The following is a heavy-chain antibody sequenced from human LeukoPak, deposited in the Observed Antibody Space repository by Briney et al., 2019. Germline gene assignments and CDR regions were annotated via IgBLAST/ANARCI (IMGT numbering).Heavy chain of an antibody. CDR1: GYGFTSYW. CDR2: IYPGDSDT. D-gene: IGHD3-10*01. J-gene: IGHJ3*02. Sequence: GESLKISCKGSGYGFTSYWIGWVRQMPGKGLEWMGIIYPGDSDTRYSPSFQGQVTISADKSISTAYLQWSSLRSEDTAVYYCARETPPSGSFYDAFDIWGQGTMVTVSS. V-gene: IGHV5-51*01. CDR3: ARETPPSGSFYDAFDI.